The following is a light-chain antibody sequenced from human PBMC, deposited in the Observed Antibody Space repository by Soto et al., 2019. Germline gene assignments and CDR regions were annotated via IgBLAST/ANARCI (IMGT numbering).Light chain of an antibody. CDR1: QTVEGW. J-gene: IGKJ1*01. CDR2: DVS. CDR3: QQYKDHVWT. Sequence: DIQMTQSPSTLPASVGDRVTISCRASQTVEGWLAWYQQKPGKAPKLLISDVSTLERGVPSRFSGSGSATEFTLTISGLQSDDCATYYCQQYKDHVWTFGQGTKV. V-gene: IGKV1-5*01.